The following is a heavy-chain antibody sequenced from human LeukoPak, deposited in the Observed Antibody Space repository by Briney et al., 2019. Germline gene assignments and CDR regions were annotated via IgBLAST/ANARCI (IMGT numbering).Heavy chain of an antibody. J-gene: IGHJ3*02. D-gene: IGHD4-17*01. V-gene: IGHV4-61*02. Sequence: PSETLSLTCTVSGGSISSGSYYWSWIRQPAGKGLEWIGRIYTSGSTNYNPSFKSRVTISGDTSKHQFSLKLSSVTAADTAVYYCARGTVFDAFDIWGQGTMVTVSS. CDR1: GGSISSGSYY. CDR3: ARGTVFDAFDI. CDR2: IYTSGST.